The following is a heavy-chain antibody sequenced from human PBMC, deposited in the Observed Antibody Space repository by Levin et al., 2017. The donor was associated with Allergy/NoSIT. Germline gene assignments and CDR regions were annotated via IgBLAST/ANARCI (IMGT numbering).Heavy chain of an antibody. CDR1: GGTFSSYA. CDR3: ARARDGYNYEEAFDI. J-gene: IGHJ3*02. CDR2: IIPIFGTA. Sequence: GASVKVSCKASGGTFSSYAISWVRQAPGQGLEWMGGIIPIFGTANYAQKFQGRVTITADESTSTAYMELSSLRSEDTAVYYCARARDGYNYEEAFDIWGQGTMVTVSS. D-gene: IGHD5-24*01. V-gene: IGHV1-69*13.